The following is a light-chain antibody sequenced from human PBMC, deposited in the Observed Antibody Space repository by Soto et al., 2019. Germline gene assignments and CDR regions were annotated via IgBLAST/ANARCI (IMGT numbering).Light chain of an antibody. Sequence: EHVLWPCPGTLSLSPREIATLSSRAGNTGSNNDLAWYQQKPGQAPRRLIYGASNRATGIPDRFCGSGSGTEFTLTISRLESEDLAVYYCQQYGNSPLTFGGGTKVDIK. CDR2: GAS. CDR1: NTGSNND. V-gene: IGKV3-20*01. J-gene: IGKJ4*01. CDR3: QQYGNSPLT.